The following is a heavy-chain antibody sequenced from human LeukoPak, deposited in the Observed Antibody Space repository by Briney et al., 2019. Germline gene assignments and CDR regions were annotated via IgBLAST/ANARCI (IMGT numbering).Heavy chain of an antibody. J-gene: IGHJ6*02. Sequence: MASDTLSLTCAVSGYSISSSNWWGWIRQPPGQGLEWIGYIYYSGSTYYNPSLKSRVTMSVDTSKNQFSLKLSSVTAVDTAVYYCARSGYSYTLYGMDVWGQGTAVTVSS. CDR1: GYSISSSNW. CDR2: IYYSGST. V-gene: IGHV4-28*01. CDR3: ARSGYSYTLYGMDV. D-gene: IGHD5-18*01.